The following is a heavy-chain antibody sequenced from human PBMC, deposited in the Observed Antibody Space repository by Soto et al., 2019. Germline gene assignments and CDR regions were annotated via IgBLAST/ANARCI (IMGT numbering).Heavy chain of an antibody. CDR1: GFTFSSYA. J-gene: IGHJ4*02. CDR3: ARDGYSSSWSNFDY. Sequence: QVPLVESGGGVVQPGRSLRLSCAASGFTFSSYAMHWVRQAPGKGLEWVAVISYDGSNKYYADSVKGRFTISRDNSKNTLYLQMNSLRAEDTAVYYCARDGYSSSWSNFDYWGQGTLVTVSS. V-gene: IGHV3-30-3*01. D-gene: IGHD6-13*01. CDR2: ISYDGSNK.